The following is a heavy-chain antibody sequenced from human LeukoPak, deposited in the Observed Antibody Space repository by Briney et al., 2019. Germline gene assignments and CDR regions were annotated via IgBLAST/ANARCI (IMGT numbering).Heavy chain of an antibody. D-gene: IGHD6-6*01. CDR1: GYGFTSYW. CDR3: ARRGDGSSEFDY. CDR2: IYPCDSDT. Sequence: GESLQISCQGSGYGFTSYWIGWVRQVPGKGLELMGIIYPCDSDTRYSPSFQGQVTISADQSISTAHLQWSSLKASDTAMDYCARRGDGSSEFDYWGQGTLVTVSS. J-gene: IGHJ4*02. V-gene: IGHV5-51*01.